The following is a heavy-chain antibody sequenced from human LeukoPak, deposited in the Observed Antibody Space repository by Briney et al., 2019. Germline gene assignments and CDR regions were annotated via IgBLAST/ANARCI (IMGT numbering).Heavy chain of an antibody. CDR3: TRGGIVATIGFDY. V-gene: IGHV3-49*03. CDR2: IRSKAYGGTT. J-gene: IGHJ4*02. D-gene: IGHD5-12*01. Sequence: PGGSLRLSCTASGFTFGGYAMSWFRQAPGKGLEWVGFIRSKAYGGTTEYAASVKGRFTISRDDSKSIAYLQMNSLKTEDTAVYYCTRGGIVATIGFDYWGQGTLVTVSS. CDR1: GFTFGGYA.